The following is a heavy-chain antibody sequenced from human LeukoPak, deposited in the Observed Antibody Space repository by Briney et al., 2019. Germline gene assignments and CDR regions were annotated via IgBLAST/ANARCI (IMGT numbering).Heavy chain of an antibody. CDR2: ISSSSSYI. V-gene: IGHV3-21*01. D-gene: IGHD3-10*01. CDR3: ARDEYYGSGSKSDY. J-gene: IGHJ4*02. Sequence: PGGSLRLSCAASGFTFRSYSMNWVRQAPGKGLEWVSSISSSSSYIYYEDSVKGRFTISRDNAKNSLYLQMNSLRAEDTAVYYCARDEYYGSGSKSDYWGQGTLVTVSS. CDR1: GFTFRSYS.